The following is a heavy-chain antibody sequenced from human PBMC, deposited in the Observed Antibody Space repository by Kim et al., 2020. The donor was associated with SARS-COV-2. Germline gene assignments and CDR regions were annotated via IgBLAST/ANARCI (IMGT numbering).Heavy chain of an antibody. CDR2: IRGSGGST. CDR3: AKVVATIRPYYYYYGMDV. J-gene: IGHJ6*04. Sequence: GGSLRLSCAASGFTFSSYAMSWVRQAPGKGLEWVSAIRGSGGSTYYADSVKGRFTISRDNSKNTLYLQMNSLRAEDTAVYYCAKVVATIRPYYYYYGMDVWGEGTTVTVSS. CDR1: GFTFSSYA. V-gene: IGHV3-23*01. D-gene: IGHD5-12*01.